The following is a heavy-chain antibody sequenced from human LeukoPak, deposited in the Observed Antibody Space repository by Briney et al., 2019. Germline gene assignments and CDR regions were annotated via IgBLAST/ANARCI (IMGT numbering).Heavy chain of an antibody. CDR3: AKGLRFLEWLLLPLTPFDY. CDR1: GFNFSSYA. J-gene: IGHJ4*02. V-gene: IGHV3-23*01. D-gene: IGHD3-3*01. CDR2: ISGSGGST. Sequence: GGSLRLSCAASGFNFSSYAMSWVRQAPGKGLEWVSAISGSGGSTYYADSVKGRFTISRDNSKNTLSLQMNSLRAEDTAVYYCAKGLRFLEWLLLPLTPFDYWGQGTLVTVSS.